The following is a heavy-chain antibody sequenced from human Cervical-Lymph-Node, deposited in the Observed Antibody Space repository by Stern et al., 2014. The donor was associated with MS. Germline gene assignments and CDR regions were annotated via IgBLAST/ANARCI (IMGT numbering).Heavy chain of an antibody. J-gene: IGHJ5*02. Sequence: VQLGESGPGLLRPSETLSLTCTVSGASITSYYWSWIRQPPGKGLEWIGYIYYSGTTNYNASLKGRVAISIDTSKTQFSLRLSSVTAADTAVYYCARATDLWGQGTLVTVSS. CDR2: IYYSGTT. CDR1: GASITSYY. V-gene: IGHV4-59*01. CDR3: ARATDL.